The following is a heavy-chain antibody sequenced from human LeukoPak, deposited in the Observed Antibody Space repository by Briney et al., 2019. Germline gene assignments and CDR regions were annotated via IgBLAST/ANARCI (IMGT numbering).Heavy chain of an antibody. CDR2: ITSSSSYI. D-gene: IGHD1-26*01. CDR1: GFTFSSYS. CDR3: ARAKVGATYDAFDI. J-gene: IGHJ3*02. Sequence: PGGSLRLSCAASGFTFSSYSMNWVRQAPGKGLEWVSSITSSSSYIYYADSVKGRFTISRDNAKNSLYLQMNSLRAEDTAVYYRARAKVGATYDAFDIWGQGTMVTVSS. V-gene: IGHV3-21*01.